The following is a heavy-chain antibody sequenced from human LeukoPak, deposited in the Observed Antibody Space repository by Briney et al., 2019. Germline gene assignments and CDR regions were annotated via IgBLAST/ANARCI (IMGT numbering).Heavy chain of an antibody. D-gene: IGHD1-26*01. V-gene: IGHV3-53*01. J-gene: IGHJ4*02. CDR2: LYSGGST. CDR3: VREGGEYLSGPFDS. Sequence: GGSLRLSCVASGFNVSGKYMTWVRQAPGKGLEWVALLYSGGSTWYADSVKGRFDISRDKAKNTMYLQMSSLRDEDTAVYYCVREGGEYLSGPFDSWGQGALVTVSS. CDR1: GFNVSGKY.